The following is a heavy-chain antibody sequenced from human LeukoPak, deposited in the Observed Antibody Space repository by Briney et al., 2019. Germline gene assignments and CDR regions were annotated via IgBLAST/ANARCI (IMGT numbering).Heavy chain of an antibody. CDR1: GGSVSSGSYY. J-gene: IGHJ5*02. D-gene: IGHD6-13*01. CDR3: ARGYSSWFDP. CDR2: IYYSGST. V-gene: IGHV4-61*01. Sequence: PSETLSLTCTVSGGSVSSGSYYWSWIRQPPGTGLEWIGYIYYSGSTNYNPSLKSQVTISVDTSKNQFSLKLSSVTAADTAVYYCARGYSSWFDPWGQGTLVTVSS.